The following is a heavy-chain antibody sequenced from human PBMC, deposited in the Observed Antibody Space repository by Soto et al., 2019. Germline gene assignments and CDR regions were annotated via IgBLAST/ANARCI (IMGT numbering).Heavy chain of an antibody. CDR3: AKDTNSGYDPRPFDY. V-gene: IGHV3-15*07. J-gene: IGHJ4*02. CDR1: GFTFSNAW. CDR2: IKSKTDGGTT. Sequence: PGGSLRLSCAASGFTFSNAWINWVRQAPGKGLEWVGRIKSKTDGGTTDYAEPVKGRFAISRDDSNNMVYLQMNSLKIEDTAVYYCAKDTNSGYDPRPFDYWGQGTLVTVSS. D-gene: IGHD5-12*01.